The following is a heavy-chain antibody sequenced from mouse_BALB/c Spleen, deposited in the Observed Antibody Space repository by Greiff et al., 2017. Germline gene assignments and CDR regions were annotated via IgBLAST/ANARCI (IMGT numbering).Heavy chain of an antibody. D-gene: IGHD1-1*01. V-gene: IGHV1-53*01. CDR2: INPSNGGT. J-gene: IGHJ4*01. Sequence: VQLQQPGAELVKPGASVKLSCKASGYTFTSYYMYWVKQRPGQGLEWIGGINPSNGGTNFNEKFKSKATLTVDKSSSTAYMELRSLTSEDTAVYYCARLYYYGSSSYAMDYWGQGTAVTVSS. CDR3: ARLYYYGSSSYAMDY. CDR1: GYTFTSYY.